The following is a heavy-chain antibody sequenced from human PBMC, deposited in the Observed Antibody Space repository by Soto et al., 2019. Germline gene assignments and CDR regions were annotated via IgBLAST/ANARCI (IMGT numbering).Heavy chain of an antibody. J-gene: IGHJ5*02. D-gene: IGHD3-10*01. CDR2: ISAYNGNT. Sequence: QVQLVQSGAEVKKPGASVKVSCKASGYTFTSYGISWVRQAPGQGLEWMGWISAYNGNTNYAQKLQGRVTMTTDTSTSTAYMELRSLRSDDTAVYYCARVSERLGRGVGAWFDPWGQGTLVTVSS. V-gene: IGHV1-18*01. CDR3: ARVSERLGRGVGAWFDP. CDR1: GYTFTSYG.